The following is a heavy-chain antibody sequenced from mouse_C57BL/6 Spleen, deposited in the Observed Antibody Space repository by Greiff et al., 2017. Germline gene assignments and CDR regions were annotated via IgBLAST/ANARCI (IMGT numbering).Heavy chain of an antibody. V-gene: IGHV1-18*01. CDR3: ARAGSDWYFDV. Sequence: VQLQQSGPELVKPGASVKLPCKASGYTFTDYNMDWVKQSHGKSLEWIGDINPNNGGTIYNQKFKGKATLTVDKSSSTAYMELRSLTSEDTAVYYCARAGSDWYFDVWGTGTTVTVSS. CDR2: INPNNGGT. CDR1: GYTFTDYN. J-gene: IGHJ1*03.